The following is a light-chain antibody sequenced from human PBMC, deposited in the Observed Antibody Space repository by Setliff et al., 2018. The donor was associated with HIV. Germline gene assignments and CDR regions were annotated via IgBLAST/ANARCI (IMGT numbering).Light chain of an antibody. V-gene: IGLV2-11*01. Sequence: QSVLTQPASVSGSPGQSITISCTGSSSDIGAYNYVSWYQQHPGKVPKVIIYDVNTRPSGVPGRFSGSKSGNTASLTISGLQADDEGDYYCCSYVSRQNSYVFGTGTKVTVL. CDR1: SSDIGAYNY. CDR3: CSYVSRQNSYV. J-gene: IGLJ1*01. CDR2: DVN.